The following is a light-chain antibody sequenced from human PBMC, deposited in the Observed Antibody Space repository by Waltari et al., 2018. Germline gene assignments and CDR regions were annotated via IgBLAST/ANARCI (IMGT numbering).Light chain of an antibody. CDR2: EVS. J-gene: IGKJ4*01. CDR3: IQGTHWPPT. CDR1: HSLVYSDGNTY. V-gene: IGKV2-30*01. Sequence: DVVMTQSPLSLPVTLGQPASIPCRSTHSLVYSDGNTYLNWFHQRQGQSPRRLIYEVSNRDSGVPDRFSGSGSETDFTLKISRVEAEDVGVYYCIQGTHWPPTFGGGTKVEIK.